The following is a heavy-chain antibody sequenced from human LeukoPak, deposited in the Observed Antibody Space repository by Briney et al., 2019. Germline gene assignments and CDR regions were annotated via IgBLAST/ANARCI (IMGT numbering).Heavy chain of an antibody. CDR3: ARAGQSTDDY. Sequence: GGSLRLSCAASGFTFSSYAMSWVRQAPGKGLEWVSSISSSSSYIYYADSVKGRFTISRDNAKNSLYLQMNSLRAEDTAVYYCARAGQSTDDYWGQGTLVTVSS. V-gene: IGHV3-21*01. CDR1: GFTFSSYA. J-gene: IGHJ4*02. CDR2: ISSSSSYI. D-gene: IGHD6-19*01.